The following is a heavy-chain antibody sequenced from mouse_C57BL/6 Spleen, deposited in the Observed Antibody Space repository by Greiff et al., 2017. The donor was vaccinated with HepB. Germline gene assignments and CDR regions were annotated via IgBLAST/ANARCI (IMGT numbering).Heavy chain of an antibody. V-gene: IGHV5-17*01. CDR2: ISSGSSTI. D-gene: IGHD2-3*01. Sequence: EVQGVESGGGLVKPGGSLKLSCAASGFTFSDYGMHWVRQAPEKGLEWVAYISSGSSTIYYADTVKGRFTISRDNAKNTLFLQMTSLRSEDTAMYYCARPGGWLPYYAMDYWGQGTSVTVSS. CDR1: GFTFSDYG. J-gene: IGHJ4*01. CDR3: ARPGGWLPYYAMDY.